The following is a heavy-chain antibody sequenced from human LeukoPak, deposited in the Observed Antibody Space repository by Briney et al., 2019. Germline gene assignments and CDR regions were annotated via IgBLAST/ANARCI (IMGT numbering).Heavy chain of an antibody. J-gene: IGHJ4*02. CDR1: GFSVSSNY. Sequence: GGSLRLSCAASGFSVSSNYMTWVRQAPGKGLEWVSVIYGGGNSVYVDSVKGRFTISRDDSKNTLYLQMDSLRAEDTAVYYCARDVNNAYHYGDSGFWDWGQGTLVTVSS. D-gene: IGHD3-22*01. V-gene: IGHV3-66*01. CDR3: ARDVNNAYHYGDSGFWD. CDR2: IYGGGNS.